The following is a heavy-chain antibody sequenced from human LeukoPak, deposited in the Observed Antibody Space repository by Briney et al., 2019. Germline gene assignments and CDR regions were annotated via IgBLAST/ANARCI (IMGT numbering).Heavy chain of an antibody. CDR2: IKQDGSEK. V-gene: IGHV3-7*03. CDR1: GFTFSSYR. Sequence: GGSLRLSRAASGFTFSSYRMSWVRQAPGKGLEWVANIKQDGSEKYCMDSVKGRFTVSRDNAKNSLYLQMNSLRAEDTAVYHCARVDGHAHWFDPRGQGTLVTVSS. CDR3: ARVDGHAHWFDP. J-gene: IGHJ5*02.